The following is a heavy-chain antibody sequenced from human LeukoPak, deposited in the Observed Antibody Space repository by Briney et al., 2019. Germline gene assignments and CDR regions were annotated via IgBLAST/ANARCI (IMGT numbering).Heavy chain of an antibody. V-gene: IGHV3-9*01. D-gene: IGHD3-16*01. CDR3: AKDDPTDFEGAPTLDY. J-gene: IGHJ4*02. Sequence: PGGSLRLSCAASGFTFDDYAMHWIRQAPGKGLEWVSGISWNSGSIGYADSVKGRFTISRDNAKNSLYLQMNSLRAEDTAVYYCAKDDPTDFEGAPTLDYWGQGTLVTVSS. CDR1: GFTFDDYA. CDR2: ISWNSGSI.